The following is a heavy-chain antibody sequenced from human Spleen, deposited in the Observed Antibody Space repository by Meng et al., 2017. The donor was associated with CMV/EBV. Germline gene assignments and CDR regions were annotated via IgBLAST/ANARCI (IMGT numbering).Heavy chain of an antibody. V-gene: IGHV3-53*01. CDR3: ARDKTGTYYGMDV. D-gene: IGHD1-1*01. Sequence: GGSLRLSCAASGFTVSSNYMSWVRQAPGKGLEWVSVIYSGGSTYYADSVKGRFTISRDNANNTRYLQMNSLRAEDTAVYYCARDKTGTYYGMDVWGQGTTVTVSS. CDR2: IYSGGST. J-gene: IGHJ6*02. CDR1: GFTVSSNY.